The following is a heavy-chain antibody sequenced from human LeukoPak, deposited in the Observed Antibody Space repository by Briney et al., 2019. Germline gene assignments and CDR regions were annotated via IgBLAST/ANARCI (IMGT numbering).Heavy chain of an antibody. CDR2: INPNNGGT. J-gene: IGHJ4*02. CDR3: ARYSNSGGDN. CDR1: GYTFTGYY. D-gene: IGHD6-6*01. V-gene: IGHV1-2*02. Sequence: ASVKVSCKASGYTFTGYYMHWVRQAPGQGLEWMGWINPNNGGTNQVQKFQGRVTMTRDTSINTAYMELSSLRSDDTAVYYCARYSNSGGDNWGQGNLVTVSS.